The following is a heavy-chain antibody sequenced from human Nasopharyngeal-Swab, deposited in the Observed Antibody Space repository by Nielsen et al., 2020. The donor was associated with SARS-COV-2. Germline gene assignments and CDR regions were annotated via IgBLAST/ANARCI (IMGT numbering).Heavy chain of an antibody. CDR1: GVIFSNYW. V-gene: IGHV3-74*01. CDR3: VKHQGSSSDQ. J-gene: IGHJ4*02. CDR2: VNEDGSRT. Sequence: GESLKISCVASGVIFSNYWMHWVRQAPGKGLVWVSRVNEDGSRTDYADSVRGRFTISRDNAKNTLYLQMNSLGVEDTAVYYCVKHQGSSSDQWGQGTLVTVSS.